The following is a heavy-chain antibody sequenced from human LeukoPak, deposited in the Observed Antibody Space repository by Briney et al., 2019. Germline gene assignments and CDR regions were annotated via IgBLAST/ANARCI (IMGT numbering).Heavy chain of an antibody. Sequence: ASVKVSCKASGYTFRSYGITWVRQAPGQGPEWMGWISAYNGNTNYAQNLQGGVTMTTDTSTSTAYMDLRSLRSDDTAVYYCARDGPYSSSYYFDYWGQGTLVTVSS. CDR1: GYTFRSYG. CDR3: ARDGPYSSSYYFDY. V-gene: IGHV1-18*01. D-gene: IGHD6-6*01. J-gene: IGHJ4*02. CDR2: ISAYNGNT.